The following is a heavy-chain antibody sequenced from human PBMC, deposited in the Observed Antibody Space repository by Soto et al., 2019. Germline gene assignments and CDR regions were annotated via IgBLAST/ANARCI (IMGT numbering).Heavy chain of an antibody. V-gene: IGHV3-23*01. Sequence: EVQLLESGGGLVQPGGSLRLSCAASGFTFSSYAMSWVRQAPGKGLEWVSAISGSGGSTYYADSVKGRVTISRDNSKNTLYLQMNNLSAEDTAVYYYAKEEEKSGSMVWATLFESWGQGTRVTVS. CDR1: GFTFSSYA. CDR2: ISGSGGST. J-gene: IGHJ4*02. CDR3: AKEEEKSGSMVWATLFES. D-gene: IGHD2-8*01.